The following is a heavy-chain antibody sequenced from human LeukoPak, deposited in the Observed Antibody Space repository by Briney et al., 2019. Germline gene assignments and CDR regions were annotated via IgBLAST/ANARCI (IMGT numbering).Heavy chain of an antibody. J-gene: IGHJ4*02. CDR2: IWYDGSHK. D-gene: IGHD3-10*01. V-gene: IGHV3-33*08. CDR3: ARDLLLWFGELSGDSDY. CDR1: GFTFSSYG. Sequence: PGGSLRLSCAAAGFTFSSYGMHWVRKAPGKGLEWVAVIWYDGSHKYYADSVKGRFTISRDNSKNTLHLQMNSLRAEDTAVYYCARDLLLWFGELSGDSDYWGQGTLVTVSS.